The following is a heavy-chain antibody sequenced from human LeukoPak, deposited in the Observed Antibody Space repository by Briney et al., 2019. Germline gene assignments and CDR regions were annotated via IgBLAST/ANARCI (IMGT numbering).Heavy chain of an antibody. J-gene: IGHJ4*02. CDR2: IDYSGST. D-gene: IGHD6-13*01. CDR3: ARHADGSSWADLGC. V-gene: IGHV4-59*08. Sequence: SETLSLTCAVSGGSISRYYWSWIRQPPGKGLEWIGYIDYSGSTKSSPALKSRVTISVDTSKSQYFLKLNSVTAADTAVDYCARHADGSSWADLGCWGQVTVVTVSS. CDR1: GGSISRYY.